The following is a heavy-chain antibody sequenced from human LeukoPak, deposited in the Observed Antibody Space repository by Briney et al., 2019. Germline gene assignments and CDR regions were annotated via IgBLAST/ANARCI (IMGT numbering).Heavy chain of an antibody. CDR3: ARDGSGYSYGYSYFDY. Sequence: GGSLRLSCAASGFTFSSSGMHWVRQAPGKGLEWVAAISYDGSNKYYADPVKGRFTISRDNSKNTLDLQMNSLRAEDTAVYYCARDGSGYSYGYSYFDYWGQGTLVSVSS. CDR2: ISYDGSNK. V-gene: IGHV3-30*03. J-gene: IGHJ4*02. CDR1: GFTFSSSG. D-gene: IGHD5-18*01.